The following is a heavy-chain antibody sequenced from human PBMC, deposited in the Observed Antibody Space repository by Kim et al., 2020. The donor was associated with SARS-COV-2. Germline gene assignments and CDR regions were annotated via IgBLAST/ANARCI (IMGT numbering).Heavy chain of an antibody. J-gene: IGHJ4*02. D-gene: IGHD2-21*01. V-gene: IGHV3-74*01. CDR1: GFTFSSYW. CDR3: TNSFCDNLPFDY. Sequence: GGSLRLSCAASGFTFSSYWMHWVRRAPGKGLVWVSRTNSDGSSTSYADSVKGRFTISRDNAKNTLYLQMNSLRAEDTAVYYCTNSFCDNLPFDYWGQGTLVTVSS. CDR2: TNSDGSST.